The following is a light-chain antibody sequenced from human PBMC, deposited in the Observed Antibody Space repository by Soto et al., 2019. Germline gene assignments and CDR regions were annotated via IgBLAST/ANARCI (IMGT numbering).Light chain of an antibody. J-gene: IGKJ2*01. V-gene: IGKV3-11*01. CDR1: QNVRSY. CDR2: DAS. Sequence: SAVTLSLKKGERATLSCRASQNVRSYLAWYQQNPGQAPRPLICDASNRAAGIPARFSGSGSGTDFTLTISIQEQEGTGVYCWQQDLLVNTFGQGAKLDI. CDR3: QQDLLVNT.